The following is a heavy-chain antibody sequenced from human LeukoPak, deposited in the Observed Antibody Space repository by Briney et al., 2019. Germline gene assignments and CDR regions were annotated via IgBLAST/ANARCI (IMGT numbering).Heavy chain of an antibody. CDR2: ISDSGGST. CDR1: GITLSNYG. J-gene: IGHJ4*02. Sequence: PGGSLRLSCAVSGITLSNYGMRWVRQAPGKGLEWVAGISDSGGSTKYADSVKGRFTIARDNRKNTLYLQMNSLRAEDTAVYFCAKRGVVIRVILVGFHKEAYYFESWGQGALVTVSS. D-gene: IGHD3/OR15-3a*01. CDR3: AKRGVVIRVILVGFHKEAYYFES. V-gene: IGHV3-23*01.